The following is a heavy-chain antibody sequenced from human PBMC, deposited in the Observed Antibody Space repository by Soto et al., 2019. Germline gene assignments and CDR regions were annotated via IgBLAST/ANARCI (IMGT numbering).Heavy chain of an antibody. CDR3: AKDKGGRYCSRTSCLYSFDY. V-gene: IGHV3-23*01. CDR1: GFTFSTYA. CDR2: ISDSGST. D-gene: IGHD2-2*01. J-gene: IGHJ4*02. Sequence: EVQLLESGGGLVQPGGSLRLSCTASGFTFSTYAMSWVRQAPGKGLEWVSTISDSGSTYYADSVKGRFTISRDNSKNTLYLRINSLRAEDTAVYYCAKDKGGRYCSRTSCLYSFDYWGQGTLVTVSS.